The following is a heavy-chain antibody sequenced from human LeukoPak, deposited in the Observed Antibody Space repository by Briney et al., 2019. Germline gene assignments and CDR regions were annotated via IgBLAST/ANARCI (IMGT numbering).Heavy chain of an antibody. V-gene: IGHV3-30*02. CDR1: GFTFSSYG. J-gene: IGHJ4*02. Sequence: GGSLRLSCAASGFTFSSYGMHWVRQAPGKGLEWVAFIRYDGSNKYYADSVKGRFTISRHNSKNTLYLQMNRLRAEDTAVYYCAKGSQYSSSWNTPNFDYWGQGTLVTVSS. CDR2: IRYDGSNK. D-gene: IGHD6-13*01. CDR3: AKGSQYSSSWNTPNFDY.